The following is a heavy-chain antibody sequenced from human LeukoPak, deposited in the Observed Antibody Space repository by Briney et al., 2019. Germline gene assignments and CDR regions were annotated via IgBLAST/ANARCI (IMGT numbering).Heavy chain of an antibody. D-gene: IGHD1-26*01. J-gene: IGHJ4*02. CDR1: GFTFNKYA. CDR2: ISYDGSNK. V-gene: IGHV3-30*04. CDR3: AKDRVGATLYFDF. Sequence: GGSLRLSCAASGFTFNKYAIHWVRQAPGKGLEWVAVISYDGSNKYFADSVKGRFTISRDNSKNTLYLQMNSLRAEDTAVYYCAKDRVGATLYFDFWGQGTLLTVSS.